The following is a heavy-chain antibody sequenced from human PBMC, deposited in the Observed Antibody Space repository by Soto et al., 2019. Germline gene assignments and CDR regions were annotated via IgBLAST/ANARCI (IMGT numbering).Heavy chain of an antibody. V-gene: IGHV4-59*01. D-gene: IGHD4-17*01. CDR1: GSTISSFY. CDR2: VYYRGDT. J-gene: IGHJ4*02. CDR3: TRVGGYYGDYPKFDY. Sequence: NPSETLSLTCTVSGSTISSFYWAWIRQPPGKGLEWIGSVYYRGDTNYNPSLKSRVIISVDSSKRQVSLRLSSVTAADTAFYYCTRVGGYYGDYPKFDYWGQGALVTVSS.